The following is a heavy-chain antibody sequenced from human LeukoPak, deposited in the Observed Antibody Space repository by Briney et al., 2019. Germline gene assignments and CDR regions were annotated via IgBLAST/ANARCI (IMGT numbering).Heavy chain of an antibody. CDR3: ARELPREVTLDY. V-gene: IGHV3-74*01. D-gene: IGHD2-21*02. CDR1: GFTFISYG. CDR2: INTDGSST. Sequence: GGSLRLSCAAPGFTFISYGMQWVRQAPGKGLVWVSRINTDGSSTSYADSVKGRFTISRDNAKNTLYLQMNSLRAEDTGVYYCARELPREVTLDYWGQGTLVTVSS. J-gene: IGHJ4*02.